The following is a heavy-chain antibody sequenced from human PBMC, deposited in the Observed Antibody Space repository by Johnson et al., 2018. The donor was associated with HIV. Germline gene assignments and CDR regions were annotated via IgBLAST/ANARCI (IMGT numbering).Heavy chain of an antibody. CDR1: GFTFSSYA. J-gene: IGHJ3*02. CDR2: ISYDGSNK. Sequence: QVQLVESGGGVVQPGRSLRLSCAASGFTFSSYAMSWVRQAPGKGLEWVAVISYDGSNKYYADSVKGRFTISSDNSKNTLYMQMNSLRAEDTGLYYCARESIFGVVIYAFDIWGQGTMVTVSS. D-gene: IGHD3-3*01. CDR3: ARESIFGVVIYAFDI. V-gene: IGHV3-30-3*01.